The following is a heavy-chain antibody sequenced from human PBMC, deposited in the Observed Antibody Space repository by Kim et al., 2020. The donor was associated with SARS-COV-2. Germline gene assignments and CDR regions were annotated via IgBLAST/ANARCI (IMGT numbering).Heavy chain of an antibody. D-gene: IGHD3-22*01. V-gene: IGHV3-43*01. CDR1: GFTFDDYT. CDR2: ISWDGGST. J-gene: IGHJ4*02. CDR3: AKDGNPFNYYDSSGYVDY. Sequence: GGSLRLSCAASGFTFDDYTMHWVRQAPGKGLEWVSLISWDGGSTYYADSVKGRFTISRDNSKNSLYLQMNSLRTEDSALYYCAKDGNPFNYYDSSGYVDYWGQGTLVTVSS.